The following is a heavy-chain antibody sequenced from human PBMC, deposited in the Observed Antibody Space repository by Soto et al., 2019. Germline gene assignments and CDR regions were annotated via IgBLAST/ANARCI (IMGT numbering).Heavy chain of an antibody. D-gene: IGHD3-10*01. Sequence: QVQLVESGGGVVQPGGSLRLTCAASGFTFSEYGIHWVRQAPGKGLEWVAITSYDGRHTSYVDSVKGRFTISRDNSGNTAFLEMNRLRVEDTAVYYCAKTRNSVINYNSYANMDVWGQGTTVTVSS. CDR3: AKTRNSVINYNSYANMDV. CDR1: GFTFSEYG. J-gene: IGHJ6*02. CDR2: TSYDGRHT. V-gene: IGHV3-30*18.